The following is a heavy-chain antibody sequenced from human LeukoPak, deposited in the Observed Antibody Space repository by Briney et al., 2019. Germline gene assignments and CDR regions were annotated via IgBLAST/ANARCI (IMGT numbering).Heavy chain of an antibody. CDR1: GFTFDDYA. Sequence: GGSLRLSCAASGFTFDDYAMHWVRQAPGKGLEWVSGISWNSGSIGYADSVKGRFTISRDNAKNSLYLQMNSLRAEDTALYYCAKMEPYYYGSGSYYKGYFDYWGQGTLVTVSS. V-gene: IGHV3-9*01. CDR2: ISWNSGSI. D-gene: IGHD3-10*01. CDR3: AKMEPYYYGSGSYYKGYFDY. J-gene: IGHJ4*02.